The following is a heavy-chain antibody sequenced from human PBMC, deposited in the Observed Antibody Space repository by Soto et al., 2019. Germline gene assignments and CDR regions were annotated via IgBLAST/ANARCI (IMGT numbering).Heavy chain of an antibody. D-gene: IGHD3-10*01. V-gene: IGHV3-23*01. CDR1: GFSFSDYA. CDR3: ARGPYGPFEY. Sequence: PGGSLRLSCAASGFSFSDYAMRWVRQAPGKGLEGVSTVSGSGDATYYADSGSGRFTISRDNSKNTLYLQMNSLRAEDTAVYYCARGPYGPFEYWGQGTMVTVSS. CDR2: VSGSGDAT. J-gene: IGHJ4*02.